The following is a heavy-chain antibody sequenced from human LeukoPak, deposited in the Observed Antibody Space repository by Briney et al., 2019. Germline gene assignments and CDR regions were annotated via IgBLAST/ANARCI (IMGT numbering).Heavy chain of an antibody. CDR1: GFTFSSYA. CDR2: ISGSGGNT. D-gene: IGHD2-2*01. Sequence: GGSLRLSCAASGFTFSSYAMSWVRQAPGKGLEWVSAISGSGGNTYYADSVKGRFTISRDNSKNMLYLQMNSLRAEDTAVYYCAKGPAAILDAFDIWGQGTMVTVSS. CDR3: AKGPAAILDAFDI. V-gene: IGHV3-23*01. J-gene: IGHJ3*02.